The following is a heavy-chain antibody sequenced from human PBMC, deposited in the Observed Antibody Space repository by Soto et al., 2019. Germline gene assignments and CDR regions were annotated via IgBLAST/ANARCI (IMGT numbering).Heavy chain of an antibody. CDR1: GYSFTSYW. CDR2: IHPGDSDT. CDR3: DRTPGPQLAASLEYYCFSGMDV. J-gene: IGHJ6*02. V-gene: IGHV5-51*04. Sequence: GESLKISCEASGYSFTSYWIGWVRQMPGKGLEWMGIIHPGDSDTKYSPSFQGQVTISVDKPITTAYLQWSSLKASDTAMYYCDRTPGPQLAASLEYYCFSGMDVWGQGTTVTVSS. D-gene: IGHD2-15*01.